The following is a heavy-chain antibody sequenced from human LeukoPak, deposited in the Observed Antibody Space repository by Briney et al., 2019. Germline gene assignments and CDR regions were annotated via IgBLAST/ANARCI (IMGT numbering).Heavy chain of an antibody. Sequence: PGGSLRLSCAASGFTFSNYAMHWVRQAPGKGLEWVAVIWYDGSNKYYADSVKGRFTISRDNSKNTLYLQMNSLRDEDTAVYYCARLWNSGWYLDSWGQGTLVTVSS. CDR1: GFTFSNYA. J-gene: IGHJ4*02. V-gene: IGHV3-33*01. D-gene: IGHD6-19*01. CDR3: ARLWNSGWYLDS. CDR2: IWYDGSNK.